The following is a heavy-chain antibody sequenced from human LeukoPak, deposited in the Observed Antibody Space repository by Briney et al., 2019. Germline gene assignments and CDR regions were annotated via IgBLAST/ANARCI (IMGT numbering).Heavy chain of an antibody. V-gene: IGHV1-2*02. Sequence: ASVKVSCKASGYTFTGYYMHWVRQAPGQGLEWMGWINPNSGGTNYAQKFQGRVTMTRDTSISTAYMELSRLRSDDTAVYYCARTTITSIRLMYWGQGTLVTVSS. CDR1: GYTFTGYY. CDR3: ARTTITSIRLMY. CDR2: INPNSGGT. D-gene: IGHD1-1*01. J-gene: IGHJ4*02.